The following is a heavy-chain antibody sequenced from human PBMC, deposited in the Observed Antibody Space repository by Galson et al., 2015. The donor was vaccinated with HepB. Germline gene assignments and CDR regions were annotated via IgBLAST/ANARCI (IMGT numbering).Heavy chain of an antibody. CDR3: ARLGFDSSGYYYPLYYYYYYMDV. CDR1: GFTFSDYY. D-gene: IGHD3-22*01. Sequence: SLRLSCAASGFTFSDYYMSWIRQAPGKGLEWVSYISSSGSTIYYADSVKGRFTISRDNAKNSLYLQMNSLRAEDTAVYYCARLGFDSSGYYYPLYYYYYYMDVWGKGTTVTVSS. CDR2: ISSSGSTI. V-gene: IGHV3-11*01. J-gene: IGHJ6*03.